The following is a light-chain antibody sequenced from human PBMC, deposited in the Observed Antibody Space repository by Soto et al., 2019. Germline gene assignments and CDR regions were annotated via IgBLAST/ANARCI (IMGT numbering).Light chain of an antibody. Sequence: DIQMTQSPYTLSASVGDRVTITCRASQHINTWLAWYQQKSGKAPKLLMYDASSLESGVPSRFSGSSSGTEFTLTISSVQPGDFATYYCQQYRSYPYTFGQGTKLEIK. CDR3: QQYRSYPYT. J-gene: IGKJ2*01. V-gene: IGKV1-5*01. CDR1: QHINTW. CDR2: DAS.